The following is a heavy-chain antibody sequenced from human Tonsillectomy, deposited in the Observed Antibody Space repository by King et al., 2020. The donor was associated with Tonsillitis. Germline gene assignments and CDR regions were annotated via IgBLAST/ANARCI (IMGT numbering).Heavy chain of an antibody. CDR3: ARDPKYCSSPSCYYWFDP. Sequence: AQLVQSGAEVKKPGSSVKVSCKASGGTFSSYAISWVRQAPGQGLEWMGGIIPIFGTANYAQKFQGRVTITADESTSTAYMERSSLRSEDTAVYYCARDPKYCSSPSCYYWFDPWGQGTLVTVSS. J-gene: IGHJ5*02. D-gene: IGHD2-2*01. CDR2: IIPIFGTA. V-gene: IGHV1-69*01. CDR1: GGTFSSYA.